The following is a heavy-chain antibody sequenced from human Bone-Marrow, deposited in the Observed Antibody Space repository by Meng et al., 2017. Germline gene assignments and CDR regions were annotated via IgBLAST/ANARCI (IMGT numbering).Heavy chain of an antibody. Sequence: GGSLRLSCAASGFTFSSYGMHWVRQAPGKGLEWVGWINPNNGDTNYAEKFQGRVTMTRDTSITTASMELSRLRSDDTAVYYCARVPWPDMMGYSWPSFDYWGQGTLVTVSS. V-gene: IGHV1-2*02. D-gene: IGHD3-16*01. J-gene: IGHJ4*02. CDR3: ARVPWPDMMGYSWPSFDY. CDR1: GFTFSSYG. CDR2: INPNNGDT.